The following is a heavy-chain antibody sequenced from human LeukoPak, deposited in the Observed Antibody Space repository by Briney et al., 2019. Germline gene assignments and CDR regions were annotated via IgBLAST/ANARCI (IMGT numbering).Heavy chain of an antibody. D-gene: IGHD2-2*01. CDR2: ISGSGGST. V-gene: IGHV3-23*01. CDR3: AKMYQLHDWFDP. CDR1: GFTFSSYA. J-gene: IGHJ5*02. Sequence: GGSLRLSCAASGFTFSSYAMRWVPQAPGKGRECVSAISGSGGSTHYADSVKGRFTISRDNSKNTLYLQMNSLRAEDTAVYYCAKMYQLHDWFDPWGQGTLVTVSS.